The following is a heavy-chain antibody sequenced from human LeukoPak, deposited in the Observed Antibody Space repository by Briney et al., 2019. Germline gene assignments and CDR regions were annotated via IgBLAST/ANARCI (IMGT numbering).Heavy chain of an antibody. V-gene: IGHV4-34*01. D-gene: IGHD6-19*01. CDR1: GGSFSGDY. CDR2: INRSGRA. J-gene: IGHJ6*02. Sequence: SETLSLTCAVYGGSFSGDYWSWIRQPPGKGLEWIGDINRSGRAVYNTSLKSRVIISVDTSKNQFSLKLSSVTAADTAVYYCARGSEAVAAIYYYYYGMDVWGQGTTVTVSS. CDR3: ARGSEAVAAIYYYYYGMDV.